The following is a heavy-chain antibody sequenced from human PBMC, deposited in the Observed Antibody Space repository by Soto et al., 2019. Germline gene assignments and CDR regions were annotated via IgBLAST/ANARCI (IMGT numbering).Heavy chain of an antibody. V-gene: IGHV3-7*03. Sequence: EVQLVESGGGLVQPGGSLRLSCTASGFTFSSYWMNWVRQAPGKGPEWVANIKPDETEKYYVDSVKGRFTISRDNAKNTLYLQMNSLRADDTAVYFCARGLIIAANWFDPWGQGTLVTVSS. D-gene: IGHD6-13*01. CDR2: IKPDETEK. CDR1: GFTFSSYW. J-gene: IGHJ5*02. CDR3: ARGLIIAANWFDP.